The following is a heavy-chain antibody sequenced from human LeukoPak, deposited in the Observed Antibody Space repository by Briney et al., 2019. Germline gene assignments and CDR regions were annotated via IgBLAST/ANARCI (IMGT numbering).Heavy chain of an antibody. CDR1: GFTFSSYE. V-gene: IGHV3-48*03. CDR2: ISSSGSTI. CDR3: ARDLWASGYNAPAFDI. Sequence: LRLSCAASGFTFSSYEMNWVRQAPGKGLEWVSYISSSGSTIYYADSVKGRFTISRDNAKNSLYLQMNSLRAEDTAVYYCARDLWASGYNAPAFDIWGQGTMVTVSS. D-gene: IGHD5-24*01. J-gene: IGHJ3*02.